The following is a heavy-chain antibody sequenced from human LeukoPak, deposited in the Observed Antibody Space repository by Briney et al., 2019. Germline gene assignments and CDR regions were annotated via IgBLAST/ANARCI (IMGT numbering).Heavy chain of an antibody. J-gene: IGHJ4*02. CDR2: IFPGDSDT. V-gene: IGHV5-51*01. CDR3: ATSESQTRFDF. Sequence: PGESLKISCKGSGYTLTTHWIAWVRQMPGKGLEWMGIIFPGDSDTTYSPSFEGQVTISADKSINTAYLQWSSLKASDTAMYYCATSESQTRFDFWGQGTLVTVSS. CDR1: GYTLTTHW. D-gene: IGHD1/OR15-1a*01.